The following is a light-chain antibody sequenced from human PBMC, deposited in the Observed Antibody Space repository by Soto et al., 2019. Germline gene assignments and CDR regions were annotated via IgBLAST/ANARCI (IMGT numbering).Light chain of an antibody. CDR2: EGS. J-gene: IGLJ2*01. CDR3: CSYAGSSIYVV. Sequence: QSVLTQPASVSGSPGQSITISCTGTSSDVGSYNLVSWYQQHPGKAPKLMIYEGSKLPSGVSNRFSGSKSGNTASLTISGLQAEDEADYYCCSYAGSSIYVVFGGGTKLTVL. CDR1: SSDVGSYNL. V-gene: IGLV2-23*01.